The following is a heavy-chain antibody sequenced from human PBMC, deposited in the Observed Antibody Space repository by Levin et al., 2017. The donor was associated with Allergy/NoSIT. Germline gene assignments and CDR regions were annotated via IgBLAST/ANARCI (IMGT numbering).Heavy chain of an antibody. D-gene: IGHD6-19*01. J-gene: IGHJ4*02. CDR1: GFSLSTSGVG. CDR2: IYWDDDK. Sequence: SGPTLVKPTQTLTLTCTFSGFSLSTSGVGVGWIRQPPGKALEWLALIYWDDDKRYSPSLKSRLTITKDTSKNQVVLTMTNMDPVDTATYYCAHSLLQHSSGWSPFDYWGQGTLVTVSS. V-gene: IGHV2-5*02. CDR3: AHSLLQHSSGWSPFDY.